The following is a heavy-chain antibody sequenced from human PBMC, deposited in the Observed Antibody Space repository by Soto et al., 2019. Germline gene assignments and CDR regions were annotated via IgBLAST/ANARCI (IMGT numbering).Heavy chain of an antibody. D-gene: IGHD3-10*01. CDR1: GFIFSNFA. J-gene: IGHJ4*02. Sequence: GGSLRLSCAASGFIFSNFAMYWVRRAPGKGLEWVSSIRQSGDRASYADSARGRFTISRDNSKNTLYLQMNGLRLDDTAVYYCVTAVRTRLDNWGPGTLVTVSS. CDR3: VTAVRTRLDN. CDR2: IRQSGDRA. V-gene: IGHV3-23*01.